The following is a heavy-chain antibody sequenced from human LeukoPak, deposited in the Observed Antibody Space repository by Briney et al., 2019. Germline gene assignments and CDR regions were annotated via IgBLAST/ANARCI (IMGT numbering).Heavy chain of an antibody. CDR1: GGSISSSRYY. Sequence: PSETLSLTCTVSGGSISSSRYYWAWIRQSPGKGLEWIGSLYYSGSAYYNPSLKSRVTISVDTSKNQFSLKLSSVTAADTAVYYCARRSGSSYQRYFDYWGQGTLVTVSS. CDR2: LYYSGSA. CDR3: ARRSGSSYQRYFDY. V-gene: IGHV4-39*01. D-gene: IGHD6-6*01. J-gene: IGHJ4*02.